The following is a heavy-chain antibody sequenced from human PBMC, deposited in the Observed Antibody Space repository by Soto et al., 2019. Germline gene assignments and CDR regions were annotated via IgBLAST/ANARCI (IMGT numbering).Heavy chain of an antibody. Sequence: QVQLQESGPGLVKPSETLSLTCAVSGYSISSGYYWGWIRQPPGKGLEWIRSIYHSGSTYYNPSLKSRVTISVDTSKNQFSLKLSSVTAADTAVYYCARDGQYYYDSSGYDYAGTFDYWGQGTLVTVSS. CDR3: ARDGQYYYDSSGYDYAGTFDY. J-gene: IGHJ4*02. V-gene: IGHV4-38-2*02. D-gene: IGHD3-22*01. CDR2: IYHSGST. CDR1: GYSISSGYY.